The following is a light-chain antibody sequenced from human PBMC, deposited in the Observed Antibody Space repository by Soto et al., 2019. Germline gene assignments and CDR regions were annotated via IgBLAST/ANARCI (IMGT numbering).Light chain of an antibody. CDR2: AAS. V-gene: IGKV1-9*01. Sequence: IQLTQSPSSLSASVGDRVTITCRASQGIYSYLAWYQQKPGKAPNLLIYAASTLQTAVPSRFSGSEPGTDVNLTISSLQPSEFATYYCQQPYSYPQMFAQGTKVEIK. CDR3: QQPYSYPQM. CDR1: QGIYSY. J-gene: IGKJ1*01.